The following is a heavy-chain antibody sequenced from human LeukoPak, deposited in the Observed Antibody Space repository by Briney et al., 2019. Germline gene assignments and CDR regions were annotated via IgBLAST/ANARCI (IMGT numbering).Heavy chain of an antibody. Sequence: SETLSLTCTVSGGSISDYYWSWIRQPPGKGLEWNGSIYYSGSTYYNPSLKSRVTISVDTSKNQFSLKLSSVTAADTAVYYCARGLRWYYDFWSGYYGFDYWGQGTLVTVSS. CDR3: ARGLRWYYDFWSGYYGFDY. CDR1: GGSISDYY. V-gene: IGHV4-39*07. J-gene: IGHJ4*02. CDR2: IYYSGST. D-gene: IGHD3-3*01.